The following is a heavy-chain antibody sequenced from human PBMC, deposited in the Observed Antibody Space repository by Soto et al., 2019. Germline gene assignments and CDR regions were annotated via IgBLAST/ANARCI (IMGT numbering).Heavy chain of an antibody. D-gene: IGHD2-2*01. CDR1: GISFSNTW. Sequence: PGESLTLSCATSGISFSNTWMYWVRQVPGKGLVWVAYINSDGTTTTYADSVRGRFTITRDNAKNTVYLQMNRLRAEDTALYYCTTDGSYAQYVWGQGTAVTVSS. J-gene: IGHJ6*02. CDR3: TTDGSYAQYV. V-gene: IGHV3-74*01. CDR2: INSDGTTT.